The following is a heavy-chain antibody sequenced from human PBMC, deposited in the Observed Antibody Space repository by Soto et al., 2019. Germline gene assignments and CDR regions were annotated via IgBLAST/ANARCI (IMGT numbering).Heavy chain of an antibody. V-gene: IGHV4-30-4*01. D-gene: IGHD2-2*02. Sequence: QVQLQESGRGLVKPSQTLSLTCTVSGGSISSGDYYWSWIRQPPGKGLEWIGYIYYSGSTYYNPSPKSRVNIAVDTSKNQFSLKLSSVTAAATAVYYCARETIYSYDYGMDAWGQATTVTVSS. CDR3: ARETIYSYDYGMDA. CDR1: GGSISSGDYY. CDR2: IYYSGST. J-gene: IGHJ6*02.